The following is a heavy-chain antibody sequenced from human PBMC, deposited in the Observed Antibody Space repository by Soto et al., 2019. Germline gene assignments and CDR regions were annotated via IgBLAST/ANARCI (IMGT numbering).Heavy chain of an antibody. CDR1: GFTFSSYE. Sequence: RRLSCAASGFTFSSYEMNWVRQAPGKGLEWVSYISSSGSTIYYADSVKGRFTISRDNAKNSLYLQMNSLRAEDTAVYYCARSWIQLGHDAFDIWGQGTMVTVSS. D-gene: IGHD5-18*01. J-gene: IGHJ3*02. V-gene: IGHV3-48*03. CDR3: ARSWIQLGHDAFDI. CDR2: ISSSGSTI.